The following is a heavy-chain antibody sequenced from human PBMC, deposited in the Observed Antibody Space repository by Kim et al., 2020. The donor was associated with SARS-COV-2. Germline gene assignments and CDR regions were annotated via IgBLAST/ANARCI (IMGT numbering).Heavy chain of an antibody. CDR1: GYTFTSYG. V-gene: IGHV1-18*01. CDR3: ARARGVFLAEEYQY. Sequence: ASVKVSCKASGYTFTSYGISWVRQAPGQGLEWMGWISAYNGNTNYAQKLQGRVTMTTDTSTSTAYMELRSLRSDDTAVYYCARARGVFLAEEYQYWGQGTLVTVSS. D-gene: IGHD3-10*01. J-gene: IGHJ4*02. CDR2: ISAYNGNT.